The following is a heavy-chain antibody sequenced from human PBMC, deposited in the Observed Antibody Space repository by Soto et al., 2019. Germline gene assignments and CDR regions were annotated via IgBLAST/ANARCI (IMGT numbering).Heavy chain of an antibody. D-gene: IGHD3-10*01. V-gene: IGHV4-39*01. J-gene: IGHJ5*02. Sequence: QLQLQESGPGLVKPSETLSLTCTVSGGSISSSSYYWGWIRQPPGKGLEWIGSIYYSGSTYYNPSLKSRVTISVDTSKNQFSLKLSSVTAADTAVYYCARPRSNTYGSGSFTGWFDPWGQGTLVTVSS. CDR2: IYYSGST. CDR3: ARPRSNTYGSGSFTGWFDP. CDR1: GGSISSSSYY.